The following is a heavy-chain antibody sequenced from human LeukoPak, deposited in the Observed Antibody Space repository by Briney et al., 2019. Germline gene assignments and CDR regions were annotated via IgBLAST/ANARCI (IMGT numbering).Heavy chain of an antibody. CDR1: GYTLTELS. D-gene: IGHD3-16*01. J-gene: IGHJ6*02. CDR3: ARRSYDYVWGSYDLEQGYGMDV. CDR2: FDPEDGET. Sequence: ASVKVSCKVSGYTLTELSMHWVRQAPRKGLEWMGGFDPEDGETIYAQKFQGRVTMTEDTSTDTAYMELSSLRSEDTAVYYCARRSYDYVWGSYDLEQGYGMDVWGQGTTVTVSS. V-gene: IGHV1-24*01.